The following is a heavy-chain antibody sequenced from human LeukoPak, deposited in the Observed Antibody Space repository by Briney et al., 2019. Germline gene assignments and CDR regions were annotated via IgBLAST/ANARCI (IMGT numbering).Heavy chain of an antibody. J-gene: IGHJ4*02. V-gene: IGHV3-53*01. CDR1: GFTVSSNY. D-gene: IGHD3-10*01. Sequence: GGSLRLSCAASGFTVSSNYMSWVRQAPGKGLEWVSVICSGGSTYYADSVKGRFTISRDNSKNTLYLQMNSLRAEDTAVYYCARDYFYGSGSSDYWGQGTLVTVSS. CDR2: ICSGGST. CDR3: ARDYFYGSGSSDY.